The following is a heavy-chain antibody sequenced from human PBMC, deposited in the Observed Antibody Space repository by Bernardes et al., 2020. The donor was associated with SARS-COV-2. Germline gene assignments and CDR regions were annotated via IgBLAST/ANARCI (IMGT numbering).Heavy chain of an antibody. CDR2: ISYDGSNK. V-gene: IGHV3-30-3*01. Sequence: GGSLRLSCAASGFTFSSYAMHWVRQAPGKGLEWVAVISYDGSNKYYADSVKGRFTISRDNSKNTLYLQMNSLRAEDTAVYYCARDGGYIPGGYFGYWGQGTLVTVSS. CDR3: ARDGGYIPGGYFGY. CDR1: GFTFSSYA. D-gene: IGHD5-12*01. J-gene: IGHJ4*02.